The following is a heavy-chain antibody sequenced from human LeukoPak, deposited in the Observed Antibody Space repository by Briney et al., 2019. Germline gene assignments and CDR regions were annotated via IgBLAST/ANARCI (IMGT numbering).Heavy chain of an antibody. Sequence: PGGSLRLSCAASGFTFNSYAMSWVRQAPGKGLEWVSAISGSGGTTYYADSVKGRFTISRDNSKNTLYLQMNSLRAEDTAVYYCAGPGIAVAGIDYWGQGTLVTVSS. CDR3: AGPGIAVAGIDY. V-gene: IGHV3-23*01. J-gene: IGHJ4*02. CDR1: GFTFNSYA. D-gene: IGHD6-19*01. CDR2: ISGSGGTT.